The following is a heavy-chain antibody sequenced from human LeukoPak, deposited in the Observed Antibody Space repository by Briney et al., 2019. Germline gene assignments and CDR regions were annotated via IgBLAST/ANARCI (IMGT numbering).Heavy chain of an antibody. CDR3: ARDRWEWELQGHYGMDV. V-gene: IGHV3-20*01. D-gene: IGHD1-26*01. CDR1: GFTFDDYG. Sequence: GGSLRLSCAASGFTFDDYGMSWVRQAPGKGLEWVSGINWNGGSTGYADSVKGRFTISRDNAKNSLYLQMNSLRAEDTALYHCARDRWEWELQGHYGMDVWGQGTTVTVSS. J-gene: IGHJ6*02. CDR2: INWNGGST.